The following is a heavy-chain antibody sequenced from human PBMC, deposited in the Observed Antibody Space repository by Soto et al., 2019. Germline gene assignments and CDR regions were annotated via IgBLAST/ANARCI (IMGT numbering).Heavy chain of an antibody. CDR3: ASSGGDDWFDP. D-gene: IGHD3-16*01. Sequence: SETLSLTCAVYGGSFSGNDRSWIRQPPGKGLEWIGEINHSGSTNYNPSLKSRVTISVDTSKNQFSLKLSSVTAADTAVYYCASSGGDDWFDPWGQGTLVTVS. CDR1: GGSFSGND. CDR2: INHSGST. V-gene: IGHV4-34*01. J-gene: IGHJ5*02.